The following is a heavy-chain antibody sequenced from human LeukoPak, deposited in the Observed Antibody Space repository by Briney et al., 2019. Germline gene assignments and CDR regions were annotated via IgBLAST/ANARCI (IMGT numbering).Heavy chain of an antibody. CDR3: AAYYDFWSGYTN. J-gene: IGHJ4*02. V-gene: IGHV4-39*01. CDR1: DGSISSGSYY. D-gene: IGHD3-3*01. Sequence: SETLSLTCTVSDGSISSGSYYWGWVRQLPEKGLEWIGSIYYSGTTYYNPSLKSRVTMSVDTSKNQFSLKLTSVTAADTALYYCAAYYDFWSGYTNWGQGTLVTVSS. CDR2: IYYSGTT.